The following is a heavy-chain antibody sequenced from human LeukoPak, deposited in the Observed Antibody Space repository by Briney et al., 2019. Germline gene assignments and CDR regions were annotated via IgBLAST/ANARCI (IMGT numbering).Heavy chain of an antibody. CDR3: ASEGNSGWYGGY. D-gene: IGHD6-19*01. J-gene: IGHJ4*02. V-gene: IGHV1-46*01. CDR1: GYTFTSYY. CDR2: INPSGGST. Sequence: ASVKVSCKASGYTFTSYYMHWVRQAPGQGLEWMGIINPSGGSTSYAQKFQGRVTITRDTSTSTVYMELSSLRSEDTAVYYCASEGNSGWYGGYWGQGTLVTASS.